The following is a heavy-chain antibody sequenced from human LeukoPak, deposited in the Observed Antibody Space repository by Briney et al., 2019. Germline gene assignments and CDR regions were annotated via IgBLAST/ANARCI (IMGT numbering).Heavy chain of an antibody. V-gene: IGHV3-11*04. Sequence: GGSLRLSCAASGFTFNDYYMSWIRQAPGKGLEWVSYISSSGTSIYYADSVKGRFTISRDNAKNSLYLQMNSLRAEDTAVYYCARGPRGGPPYYYYYMDVWGKGTTVTVSS. CDR2: ISSSGTSI. CDR1: GFTFNDYY. J-gene: IGHJ6*03. CDR3: ARGPRGGPPYYYYYMDV. D-gene: IGHD1-26*01.